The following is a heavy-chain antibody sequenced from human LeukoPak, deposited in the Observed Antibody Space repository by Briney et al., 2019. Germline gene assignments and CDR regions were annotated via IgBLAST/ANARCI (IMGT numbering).Heavy chain of an antibody. Sequence: ASVKVSCKASGYTFTGYYTHWVRQAPGQGLEWMGWINPNSGRTNYAQNFQGRVTMTRDPSISTAYMELNSLTSNDTAVYYCARTREYSSSWYFPPFDPWGQGTLVTVSS. CDR3: ARTREYSSSWYFPPFDP. D-gene: IGHD6-13*01. V-gene: IGHV1-2*02. CDR2: INPNSGRT. J-gene: IGHJ5*02. CDR1: GYTFTGYY.